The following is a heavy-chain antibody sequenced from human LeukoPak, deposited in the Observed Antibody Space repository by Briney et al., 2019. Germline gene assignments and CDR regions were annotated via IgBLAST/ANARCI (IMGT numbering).Heavy chain of an antibody. Sequence: GGSLRLSCAASGFTFSSYAMSWVRQAPGKGLEWVSAISGSGGSTYYADSVKGRFTISRDNSKNTLYLQMNSLRAEDTAVYYCAKVNSDRIAVAGINFDYWGQGTLVTVSS. J-gene: IGHJ4*02. CDR1: GFTFSSYA. CDR2: ISGSGGST. V-gene: IGHV3-23*01. CDR3: AKVNSDRIAVAGINFDY. D-gene: IGHD6-19*01.